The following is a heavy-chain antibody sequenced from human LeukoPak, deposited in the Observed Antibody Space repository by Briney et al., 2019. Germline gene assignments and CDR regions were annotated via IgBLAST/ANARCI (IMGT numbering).Heavy chain of an antibody. V-gene: IGHV3-23*01. CDR3: AKAIEYSSGYCYLSASPFDY. CDR2: ISGSGGST. Sequence: GGTLRLSCAASGLTFSSYGMSWVRQAPGKGLEWVSAISGSGGSTYYADSVKGRFTISRDNSKNTLYLQMNSLRAEDTAVYYCAKAIEYSSGYCYLSASPFDYWGQGTLVTVSS. CDR1: GLTFSSYG. D-gene: IGHD3-22*01. J-gene: IGHJ4*02.